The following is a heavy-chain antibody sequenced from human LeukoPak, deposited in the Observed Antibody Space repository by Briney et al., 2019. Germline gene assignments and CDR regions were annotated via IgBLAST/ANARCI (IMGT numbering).Heavy chain of an antibody. CDR1: GFTFDDYC. D-gene: IGHD1-26*01. Sequence: GGSLRLSCAASGFTFDDYCMSWVRQAPGKGLEWVSGINWNGGSTGYADSVKGRFTISRDNAKNSLYLQMNSLRAEDTAVYYCARAGLWELPRYAFDIWGQGTMVTVSS. CDR3: ARAGLWELPRYAFDI. CDR2: INWNGGST. V-gene: IGHV3-20*04. J-gene: IGHJ3*02.